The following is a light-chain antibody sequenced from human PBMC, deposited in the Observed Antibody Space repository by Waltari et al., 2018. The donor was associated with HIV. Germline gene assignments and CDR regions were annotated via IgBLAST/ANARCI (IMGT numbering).Light chain of an antibody. CDR1: SDLRDYKS. CDR3: TSYISSASPE. CDR2: EVN. J-gene: IGLJ3*02. V-gene: IGLV2-14*01. Sequence: QSALTQPASVSGSPGQSITISCTGTSDLRDYKSVSWYQHHPGKAPKVIIYEVNNRPPGVSSRFAGSISGNTASLTISGLQAEDEADYFCTSYISSASPEFGGGTKVTVL.